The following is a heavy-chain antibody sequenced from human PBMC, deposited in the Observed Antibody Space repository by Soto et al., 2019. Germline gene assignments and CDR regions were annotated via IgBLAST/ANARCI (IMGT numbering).Heavy chain of an antibody. CDR3: AKEGIGENYFDY. V-gene: IGHV3-23*01. CDR1: GLTFSDYA. J-gene: IGHJ4*02. Sequence: DVQLLESGGGLVQPGGSLRLSCAASGLTFSDYAMSWVRQAPGKGLEWVSGISDSGGSTYYVDSVRGRFTVSRDNSKNTLYLQMNSLRAEDTAVYFCAKEGIGENYFDYWGQGTLVTVSS. D-gene: IGHD3-16*01. CDR2: ISDSGGST.